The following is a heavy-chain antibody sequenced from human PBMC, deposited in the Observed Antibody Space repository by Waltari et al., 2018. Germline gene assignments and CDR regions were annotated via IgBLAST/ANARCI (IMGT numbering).Heavy chain of an antibody. CDR1: GFTFSGSP. Sequence: EVQVMESGGGLVQPGGSLKLSCATSGFTFSGSPIHWVRQTSGKGLEWIGRIRSKPNNYATRYTASVEGRFTISRDDSENTAYLQMSSLMTEDTAVYYCTGGAVTGTDFWGHGTLVTVSS. J-gene: IGHJ4*01. V-gene: IGHV3-73*01. CDR3: TGGAVTGTDF. D-gene: IGHD6-13*01. CDR2: IRSKPNNYAT.